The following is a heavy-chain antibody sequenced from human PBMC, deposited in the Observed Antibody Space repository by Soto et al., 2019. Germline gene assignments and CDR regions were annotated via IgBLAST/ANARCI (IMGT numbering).Heavy chain of an antibody. CDR2: IWYDGTNK. V-gene: IGHV3-33*01. CDR3: ARDTYYHGSGSSAIGC. CDR1: RFTFSSYG. D-gene: IGHD3-10*01. Sequence: SLKISCATSRFTFSSYGMYWVRQAPGKCLEWVAVIWYDGTNKHYADSVKGRFTISRDNYKNTLSLQMNSLKVEDTAVYYCARDTYYHGSGSSAIGCWGKRPLVAVAS. J-gene: IGHJ4*02.